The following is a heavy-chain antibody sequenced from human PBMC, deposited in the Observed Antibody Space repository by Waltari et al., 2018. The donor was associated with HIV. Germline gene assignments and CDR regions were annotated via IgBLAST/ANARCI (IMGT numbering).Heavy chain of an antibody. V-gene: IGHV4-59*01. J-gene: IGHJ2*01. Sequence: QVQLQESGPGLVKPSETLSLTCTVSGGSISSYYWSWIRQPPGKGLEWIGYIYYSGSTNYNPSLKSRVTISVDTSKNQFSLKLSSVTAADTAVYYCARDSSRYSYAQGWYFDLWGRGTLVTVSS. CDR1: GGSISSYY. D-gene: IGHD5-18*01. CDR3: ARDSSRYSYAQGWYFDL. CDR2: IYYSGST.